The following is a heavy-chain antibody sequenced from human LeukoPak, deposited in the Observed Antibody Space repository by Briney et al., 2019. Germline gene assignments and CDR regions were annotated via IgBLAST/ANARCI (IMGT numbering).Heavy chain of an antibody. CDR2: IKQDGSEK. J-gene: IGHJ6*03. CDR1: GFTFSSYW. CDR3: ARESTALNYYYHYMDV. V-gene: IGHV3-7*01. Sequence: GGSLRLSCAASGFTFSSYWMSWVRQAPGKGLEWVANIKQDGSEKYYVDSVKGRFTISRDNAKNSLYLQMNSLRAEDTAVYYCARESTALNYYYHYMDVWGKGTTVTVSS. D-gene: IGHD5-18*01.